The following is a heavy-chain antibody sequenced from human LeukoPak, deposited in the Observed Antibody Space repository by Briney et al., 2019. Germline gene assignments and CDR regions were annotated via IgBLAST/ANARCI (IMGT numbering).Heavy chain of an antibody. Sequence: GGSLRLSCAASGFTVSSNYMSWVRQAPGKGLEWVSVIYSGDSTYYPDSVKGRFTISRDNSKNTLYLQMNSLRAEDTAVYYCAGVVPAATYYYYYYMDVWGKGTTVTVSS. J-gene: IGHJ6*03. V-gene: IGHV3-53*01. CDR1: GFTVSSNY. CDR2: IYSGDST. D-gene: IGHD2-2*01. CDR3: AGVVPAATYYYYYYMDV.